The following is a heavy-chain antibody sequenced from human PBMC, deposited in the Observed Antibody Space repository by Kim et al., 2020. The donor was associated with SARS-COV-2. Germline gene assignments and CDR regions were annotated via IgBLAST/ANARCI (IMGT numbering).Heavy chain of an antibody. CDR2: ISYDGSNK. J-gene: IGHJ4*02. D-gene: IGHD3-16*01. V-gene: IGHV3-30-3*01. CDR3: AREPTFHGGFAGGYFDY. CDR1: GFTFNSYA. Sequence: GGSLRLSCAGFGFTFNSYAMYWVRQAPGKGLEWVAVISYDGSNKNYADSVKGRFTISRDNSKNTLSLEMNSLTVDDTSVYYCAREPTFHGGFAGGYFDYWGQGTLVTVSA.